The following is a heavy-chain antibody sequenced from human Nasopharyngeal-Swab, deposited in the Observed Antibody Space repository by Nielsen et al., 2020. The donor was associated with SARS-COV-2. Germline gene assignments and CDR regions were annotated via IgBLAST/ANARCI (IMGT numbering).Heavy chain of an antibody. CDR2: ISAYNGNT. J-gene: IGHJ4*02. CDR1: GYTFTSYG. Sequence: ASVKVSCKASGYTFTSYGLNWVRQAPGQGLEWMGWISAYNGNTNYAQKFQDRVTMTTDTSTSTVYMELRSLRSDDTAVYYCARHGVAEDYWGQGTLVTVSS. D-gene: IGHD3-3*01. CDR3: ARHGVAEDY. V-gene: IGHV1-18*01.